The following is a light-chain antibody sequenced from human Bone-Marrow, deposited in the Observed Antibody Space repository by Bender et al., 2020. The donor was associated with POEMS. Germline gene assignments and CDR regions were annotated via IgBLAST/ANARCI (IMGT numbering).Light chain of an antibody. CDR1: NSNIGTNA. J-gene: IGLJ3*02. CDR2: SDN. Sequence: QSVLTQPPSASGTPGQRVTISCSGSNSNIGTNAVNWYQQFPGKPPKLLIYSDNQRPSGVPDRFYAFKSGTSASLAISGLQSEDEADYYCAAWDGGLNGWVFGGGTKVTVL. V-gene: IGLV1-44*01. CDR3: AAWDGGLNGWV.